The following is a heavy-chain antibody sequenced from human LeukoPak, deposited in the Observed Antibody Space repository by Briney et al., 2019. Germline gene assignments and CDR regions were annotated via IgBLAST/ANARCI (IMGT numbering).Heavy chain of an antibody. CDR1: GDSFSSGSYH. J-gene: IGHJ4*02. V-gene: IGHV4-61*02. Sequence: PSETLSLTCTVSGDSFSSGSYHWSWIRQPAGKGLEWIGRISSSGITNYNPSLKSRVTISLDTSKNQFSLNLNSVTAADTAVYYCARTGYSSGWYRGGVDYWGQGTLVTVSS. CDR3: ARTGYSSGWYRGGVDY. D-gene: IGHD6-19*01. CDR2: ISSSGIT.